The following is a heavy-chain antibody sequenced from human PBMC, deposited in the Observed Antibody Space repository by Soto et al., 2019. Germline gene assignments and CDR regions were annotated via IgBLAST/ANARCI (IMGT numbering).Heavy chain of an antibody. Sequence: QLQLHESGPGLVKPSGTLSLTCGLSGGSLTTPVWWTWVRLRPGKGLEWIGEVFHSGSANYNPSLQSRVTISVDKSTNQFSLRLSSVTAADPAVYYCARKAWTRLDYWGQGALVTVSS. CDR3: ARKAWTRLDY. CDR2: VFHSGSA. D-gene: IGHD1-1*01. CDR1: GGSLTTPVW. J-gene: IGHJ4*02. V-gene: IGHV4-4*02.